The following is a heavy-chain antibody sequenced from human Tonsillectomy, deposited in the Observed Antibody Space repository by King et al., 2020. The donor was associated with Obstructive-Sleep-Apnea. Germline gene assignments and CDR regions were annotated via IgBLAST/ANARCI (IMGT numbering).Heavy chain of an antibody. CDR1: GFTFSSYA. D-gene: IGHD2-21*02. CDR2: ISYDGSNK. V-gene: IGHV3-30*04. CDR3: ARGGHIVVVTAHYFDY. Sequence: VQLVESGGGVVQPGRSLRLSCAASGFTFSSYAMHWVRQAPGKGLEWVAVISYDGSNKYYADSVKGRFTISRDNSKNTLYLQMNSLRAEDTAVYYCARGGHIVVVTAHYFDYWGQGTLVTVSS. J-gene: IGHJ4*02.